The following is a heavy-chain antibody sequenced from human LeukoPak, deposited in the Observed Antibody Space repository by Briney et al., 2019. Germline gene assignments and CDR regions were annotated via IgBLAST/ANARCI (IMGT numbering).Heavy chain of an antibody. CDR1: GFTFSSDG. V-gene: IGHV3-30*18. Sequence: PGRSLSVSCAASGFTFSSDGMHCVRQAPGKGLEWVAVISYDGSNKYYADSVKGRFTISRDNSKSTLYLQMNSLRAEDTAVYYCAKDLAFYGSGSYYIAGYYYGMDAWGKGTTVTVPS. CDR3: AKDLAFYGSGSYYIAGYYYGMDA. CDR2: ISYDGSNK. J-gene: IGHJ6*04. D-gene: IGHD3-10*01.